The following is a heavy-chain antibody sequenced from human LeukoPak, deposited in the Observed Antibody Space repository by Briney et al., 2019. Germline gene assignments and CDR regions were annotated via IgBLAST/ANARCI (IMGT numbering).Heavy chain of an antibody. CDR2: IWYDGSNK. CDR3: AKDEGIAAPGPNY. CDR1: GFTFSSYG. J-gene: IGHJ4*02. Sequence: GRSLRLSRAASGFTFSSYGMHWVRQAPGKGLEWVAVIWYDGSNKYYADSVKGRFTISRDNSKNTLYLQMNSLRAEDTAVYYCAKDEGIAAPGPNYWGQGTLVTVSS. D-gene: IGHD6-13*01. V-gene: IGHV3-33*06.